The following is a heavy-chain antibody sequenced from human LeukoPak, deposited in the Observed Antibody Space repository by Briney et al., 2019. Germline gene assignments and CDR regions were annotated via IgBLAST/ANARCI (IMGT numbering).Heavy chain of an antibody. Sequence: SETLSLTRAVYGGSFSGYYWSWIRQPPGKGLEWIGEINHTGSTNYNPSLKSRVTISVDTSKNQFSLKLSSVTAADTAMYYCARGEAGYCSSTSCYGSRWFDPWGQGTLVTVSS. J-gene: IGHJ5*02. V-gene: IGHV4-34*01. CDR2: INHTGST. D-gene: IGHD2-2*01. CDR1: GGSFSGYY. CDR3: ARGEAGYCSSTSCYGSRWFDP.